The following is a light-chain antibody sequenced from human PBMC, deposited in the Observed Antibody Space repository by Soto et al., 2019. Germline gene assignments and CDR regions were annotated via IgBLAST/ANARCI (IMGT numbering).Light chain of an antibody. Sequence: QSVLTQSPSVSAAPGQKVTISCSGSSSNIGNNYVSWYQQLPGTAPKLLIYDNNKRPSGIPDRFSGSKSGTSGTLDITGLQTGDEADYYCSSYTSTGTLIVFGGGTKVTVL. V-gene: IGLV1-51*01. J-gene: IGLJ2*01. CDR2: DNN. CDR3: SSYTSTGTLIV. CDR1: SSNIGNNY.